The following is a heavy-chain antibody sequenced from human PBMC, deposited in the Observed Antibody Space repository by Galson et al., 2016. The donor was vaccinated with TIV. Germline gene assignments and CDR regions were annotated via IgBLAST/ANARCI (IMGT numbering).Heavy chain of an antibody. CDR1: GFTFSSYW. J-gene: IGHJ4*02. Sequence: SLRLSCAASGFTFSSYWISWVRQAPGKGLVWLSRINSDGRTITYADSVEGRFTFSRDNAKNTLYLQMDSLRVEDTAVYYCAKCRDWGGKGYLDFWGQGTVVTVSS. CDR3: AKCRDWGGKGYLDF. D-gene: IGHD5-24*01. CDR2: INSDGRTI. V-gene: IGHV3-74*03.